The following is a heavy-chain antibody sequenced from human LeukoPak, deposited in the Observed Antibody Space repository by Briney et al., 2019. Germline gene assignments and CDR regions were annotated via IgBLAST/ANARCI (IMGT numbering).Heavy chain of an antibody. D-gene: IGHD6-13*01. CDR3: AKDRGSSWSFDY. CDR1: Y. J-gene: IGHJ4*02. CDR2: IYYSGST. V-gene: IGHV4-31*02. Sequence: YWIGWVRQMPGKGLEWIGYIYYSGSTYYNPSLKSRVTITVDTSKNQFSLKLSSVTAADTAVYYCAKDRGSSWSFDYWGQGTLVTVSS.